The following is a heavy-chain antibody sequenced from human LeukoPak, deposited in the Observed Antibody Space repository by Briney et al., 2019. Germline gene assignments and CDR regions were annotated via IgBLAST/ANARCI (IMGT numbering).Heavy chain of an antibody. D-gene: IGHD6-6*01. Sequence: GGSLRLSCAASGFTFSSYSMNWVRQAPGKGLEWVSSISSSSSYIYYADSVKGRFTISRDNAKNSLYLQMNSLRAEDTAVYYCARDSSSGGYYGMDVWGQGTTVTVSS. J-gene: IGHJ6*02. CDR3: ARDSSSGGYYGMDV. V-gene: IGHV3-21*01. CDR1: GFTFSSYS. CDR2: ISSSSSYI.